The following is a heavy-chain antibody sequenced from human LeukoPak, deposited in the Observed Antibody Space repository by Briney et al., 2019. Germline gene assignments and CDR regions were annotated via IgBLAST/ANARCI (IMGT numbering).Heavy chain of an antibody. CDR1: GFTFRASV. V-gene: IGHV3-33*05. D-gene: IGHD6-19*01. Sequence: GRSLRLSCAASGFTFRASVMHWVRQAPGKGLDWVAVISDDESDKYYADSVKGRFTISRDNAKNSLYLQMNSLRDEDTAVYYCARDRSLWLARFNYYYGMDVWGQGTTVTVSS. J-gene: IGHJ6*02. CDR3: ARDRSLWLARFNYYYGMDV. CDR2: ISDDESDK.